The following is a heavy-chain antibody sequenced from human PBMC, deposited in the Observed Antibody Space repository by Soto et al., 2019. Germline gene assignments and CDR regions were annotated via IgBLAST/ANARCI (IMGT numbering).Heavy chain of an antibody. D-gene: IGHD1-1*01. CDR3: AKEGPITNWYFDY. Sequence: QVQLVESGGGVVQPVRSLRLSCAASGFTFSSYGMHWVRQAPGKGLEWVTVISYDGKVAYYADSVKDRFTISRDNSKNTLYLQINSLRTEDTPMYYCAKEGPITNWYFDYWGQRTLVTVSS. CDR2: ISYDGKVA. V-gene: IGHV3-30*18. J-gene: IGHJ4*01. CDR1: GFTFSSYG.